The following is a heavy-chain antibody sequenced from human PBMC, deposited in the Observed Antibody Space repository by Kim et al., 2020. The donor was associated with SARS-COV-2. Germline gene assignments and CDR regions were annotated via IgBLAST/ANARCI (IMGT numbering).Heavy chain of an antibody. D-gene: IGHD1-1*01. CDR2: IHYTGIT. J-gene: IGHJ1*01. V-gene: IGHV4-59*01. CDR1: GDSISNYY. Sequence: SETLSLTCTVSGDSISNYYWSWLRQPPGKGLEWIGYIHYTGITNYNPSLKSRVTMSVDTSNNQFSLKLASVTTADTAVYYCARGNDIWAWYLQRWGQGTLVTVSS. CDR3: ARGNDIWAWYLQR.